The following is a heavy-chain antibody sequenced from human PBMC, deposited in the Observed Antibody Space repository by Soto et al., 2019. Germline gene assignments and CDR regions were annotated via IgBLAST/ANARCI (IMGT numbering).Heavy chain of an antibody. D-gene: IGHD3-10*01. V-gene: IGHV4-30-2*01. CDR3: ARGHYGSGHYQYYYGMDV. Sequence: WTWIRQPPGKGLEWIGYIYHSGNTYYNPSLKSRVTISVDRSKNQFSLKLSSVTAADTAVYYCARGHYGSGHYQYYYGMDVWGPGTTVTVSS. CDR2: IYHSGNT. J-gene: IGHJ6*02.